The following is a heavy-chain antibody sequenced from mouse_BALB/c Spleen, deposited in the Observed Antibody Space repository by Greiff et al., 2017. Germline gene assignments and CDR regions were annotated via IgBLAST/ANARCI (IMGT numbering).Heavy chain of an antibody. CDR1: GFNIKDYY. J-gene: IGHJ2*01. CDR2: IDPENGNT. D-gene: IGHD1-3*01. Sequence: VQLQQSGAELVRPGALVKLSCKASGFNIKDYYMHWVKQRPEQGLEWIGWIDPENGNTIYDPKFQGKASITADTSSNTAYLQLSSLTSEDTAVYYCARRSGTGYFDYWGQGTTRTVSS. CDR3: ARRSGTGYFDY. V-gene: IGHV14-1*02.